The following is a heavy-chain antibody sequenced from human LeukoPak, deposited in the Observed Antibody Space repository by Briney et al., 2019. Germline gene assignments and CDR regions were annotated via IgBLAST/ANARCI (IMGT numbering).Heavy chain of an antibody. V-gene: IGHV1-69*06. Sequence: SVQVSCKASGGTFTCYAISWVRQAPGQGIEWMGGIIPIFGTANYAQKFQGRVTITADKSTSTAYMELSSLRSEDTAVYYCAILESIGWYYFEYCGEGALGTVSS. CDR1: GGTFTCYA. D-gene: IGHD6-19*01. CDR3: AILESIGWYYFEY. J-gene: IGHJ4*02. CDR2: IIPIFGTA.